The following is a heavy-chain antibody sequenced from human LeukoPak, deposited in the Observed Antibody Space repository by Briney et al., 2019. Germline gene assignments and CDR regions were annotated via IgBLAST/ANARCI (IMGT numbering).Heavy chain of an antibody. CDR2: ISAYNGNT. J-gene: IGHJ6*03. CDR1: GYSFTSYG. D-gene: IGHD3-10*01. CDR3: AREVRRRTQFTHYYYMDV. Sequence: GASVKVSCKASGYSFTSYGISWVRQAPGQGLEWMGWISAYNGNTGYAQKFQGRVTMTRNTSISTAYMELSSLRSEDTAVYYCAREVRRRTQFTHYYYMDVWGKGTTVTVSS. V-gene: IGHV1-8*02.